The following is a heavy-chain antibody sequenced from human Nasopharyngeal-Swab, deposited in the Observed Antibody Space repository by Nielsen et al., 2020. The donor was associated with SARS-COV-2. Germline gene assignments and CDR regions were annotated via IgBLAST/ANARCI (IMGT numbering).Heavy chain of an antibody. D-gene: IGHD2-2*01. CDR3: ARAPRQLLWGQYFDY. Sequence: SVKVSCKASGGTFSSYAISWVRQAPGQGLEWMGGIIPIFGTANYAQKFQGRVTITADESTSTAYMELSSLRSEDTAVYYCARAPRQLLWGQYFDYWGQGTLVTVSS. V-gene: IGHV1-69*13. CDR1: GGTFSSYA. CDR2: IIPIFGTA. J-gene: IGHJ4*02.